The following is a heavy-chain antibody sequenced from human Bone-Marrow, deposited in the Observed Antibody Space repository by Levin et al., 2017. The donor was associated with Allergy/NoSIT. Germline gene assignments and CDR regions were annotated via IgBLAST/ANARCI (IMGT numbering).Heavy chain of an antibody. D-gene: IGHD1-26*01. V-gene: IGHV3-33*01. J-gene: IGHJ3*02. CDR2: IWYDGGNK. CDR1: GFTFSSYG. CDR3: ARDYRIVGATYAFDI. Sequence: GGSLRLSCAASGFTFSSYGMHWVRQAPGKGLEWVAVIWYDGGNKYYADSVKGRFTISRDNSKNTLYLQMNSLRAEDTAVYYCARDYRIVGATYAFDIWGQGTMVTVSS.